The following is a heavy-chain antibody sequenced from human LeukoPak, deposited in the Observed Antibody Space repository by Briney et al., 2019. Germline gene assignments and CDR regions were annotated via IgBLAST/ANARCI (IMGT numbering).Heavy chain of an antibody. Sequence: GGSLRLSCAASGFTFSSYSMNWVRQAPGKGLEWVSSISSSSSYIYYADSVKGRFTISRDNAKNTLYLQMNSLRAEDTAVYYCARDGNNWNYFDYWGQGTLVTVSS. J-gene: IGHJ4*02. CDR1: GFTFSSYS. CDR3: ARDGNNWNYFDY. D-gene: IGHD1-20*01. CDR2: ISSSSSYI. V-gene: IGHV3-21*01.